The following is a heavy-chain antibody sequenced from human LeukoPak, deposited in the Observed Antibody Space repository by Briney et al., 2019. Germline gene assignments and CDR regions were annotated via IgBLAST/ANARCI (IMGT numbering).Heavy chain of an antibody. CDR2: INTNTGNP. V-gene: IGHV7-4-1*02. D-gene: IGHD2-15*01. Sequence: ASVKVSCKASGYTFTSYAMNWVRQAPGQGLEWMGWINTNTGNPTYAQGFTGRFVFSLDTSVSTAYLQISSLKAEDTAVYYCARAAVLGYCSGGSCYNAFDIWGQGTMVTVS. J-gene: IGHJ3*02. CDR3: ARAAVLGYCSGGSCYNAFDI. CDR1: GYTFTSYA.